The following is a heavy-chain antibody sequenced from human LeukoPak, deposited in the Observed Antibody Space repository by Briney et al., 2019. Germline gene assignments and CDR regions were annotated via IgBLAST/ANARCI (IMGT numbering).Heavy chain of an antibody. CDR3: ARVLVGPTVSYYYYYYMDV. D-gene: IGHD4-17*01. V-gene: IGHV3-23*01. CDR1: GFTFSSYA. CDR2: ISGSGGST. Sequence: QPGGSLRLSCAASGFTFSSYAMSWVRQAPGKGLEWVSAISGSGGSTYYADSVKGRFTISRDNAKNSLYLQMNSLRAEDTALYYCARVLVGPTVSYYYYYYMDVWGKGTTVTVSS. J-gene: IGHJ6*03.